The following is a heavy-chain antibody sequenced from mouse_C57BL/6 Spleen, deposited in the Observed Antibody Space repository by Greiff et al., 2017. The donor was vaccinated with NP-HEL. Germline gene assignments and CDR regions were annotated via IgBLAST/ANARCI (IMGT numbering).Heavy chain of an antibody. D-gene: IGHD1-1*01. CDR2: IRNKANGYTT. Sequence: VQLQQSGGGLVQPGGSLSLSCAASGFTFTDYYMSWVRQPPGKALEWLGFIRNKANGYTTESSASVKGRFTISRDNSQSILYLHMNALRAEDNATYNCARSPLLRWFDYWGQNTTLTVSS. J-gene: IGHJ2*01. CDR1: GFTFTDYY. V-gene: IGHV7-3*01. CDR3: ARSPLLRWFDY.